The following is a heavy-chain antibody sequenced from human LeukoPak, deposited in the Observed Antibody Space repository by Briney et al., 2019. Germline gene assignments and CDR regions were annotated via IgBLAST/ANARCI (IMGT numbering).Heavy chain of an antibody. Sequence: GGSLRLSCTAPGFTFRDYAMHWVRQAPGKGLEWVALISTDSINKYYADSVAGRFTVSRDDSNNPLFLNLDTLKTEDTDVYFCARRPRGYALDVWGQGTMVTVS. CDR1: GFTFRDYA. CDR2: ISTDSINK. CDR3: ARRPRGYALDV. V-gene: IGHV3-30*04. J-gene: IGHJ3*01.